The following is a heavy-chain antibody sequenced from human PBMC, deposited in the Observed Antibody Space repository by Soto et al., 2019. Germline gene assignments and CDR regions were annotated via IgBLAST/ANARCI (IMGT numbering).Heavy chain of an antibody. CDR3: ACLLGYCSGGSCYPMGWFDP. J-gene: IGHJ5*02. CDR1: GGSISSYY. Sequence: SETLSLTCTVSGGSISSYYWSWIRQPPGKGLEWIGYIYYSGSTNYNPSLKSRDTISVDTSKNQFSLKLSSVTAADTAVYYFACLLGYCSGGSCYPMGWFDPWGQGTLVTVSS. CDR2: IYYSGST. V-gene: IGHV4-59*01. D-gene: IGHD2-15*01.